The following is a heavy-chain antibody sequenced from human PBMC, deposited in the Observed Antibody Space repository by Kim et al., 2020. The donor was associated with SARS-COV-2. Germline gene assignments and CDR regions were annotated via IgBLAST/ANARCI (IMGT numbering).Heavy chain of an antibody. J-gene: IGHJ6*02. CDR3: VKGIAPYYYYYGMDV. CDR1: GFTFSSYA. V-gene: IGHV3-64D*06. CDR2: ISSNGGST. Sequence: GGSLRLSCSASGFTFSSYAMHWVRQAPGKGPEYVSAISSNGGSTYYADSVKGRFTISRDNSKNTLYLQMSSLRAEDTAVYYCVKGIAPYYYYYGMDVWGQGTTVTVSS. D-gene: IGHD6-13*01.